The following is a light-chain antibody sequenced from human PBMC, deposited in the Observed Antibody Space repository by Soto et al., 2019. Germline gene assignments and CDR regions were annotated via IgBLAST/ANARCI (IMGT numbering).Light chain of an antibody. J-gene: IGKJ1*01. CDR1: QTISSW. Sequence: DIQMTQSPSTLSGSVGDRVTITCRASQTISSWLAWSQHKPWKAPKLLIYKASTLKSGVPSRFSGSGAGTEFTLTISSLQTDDFATSYFQQCNSYSDAFGQETK. CDR3: QQCNSYSDA. CDR2: KAS. V-gene: IGKV1-5*03.